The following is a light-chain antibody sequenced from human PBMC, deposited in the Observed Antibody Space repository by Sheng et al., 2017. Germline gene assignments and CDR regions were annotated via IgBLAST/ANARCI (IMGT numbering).Light chain of an antibody. CDR2: SFN. Sequence: QSVLTQAPSASGTPGQRVTISCSGSSSNIGSNTVNWYQQLPGTAPKLLIYSFNQRPSGVPDRFSGSKSGTSASLAISGLQSEDEADYSCATWDSSLSAGVFGGGTKVTVL. J-gene: IGLJ3*02. CDR3: ATWDSSLSAGV. CDR1: SSNIGSNT. V-gene: IGLV1-44*01.